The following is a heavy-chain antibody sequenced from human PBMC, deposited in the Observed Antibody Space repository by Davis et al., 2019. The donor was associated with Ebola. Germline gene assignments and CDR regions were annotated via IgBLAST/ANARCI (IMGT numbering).Heavy chain of an antibody. CDR1: GGSISSYY. V-gene: IGHV4-59*01. CDR3: AREGDYGDWFDY. Sequence: PSETLSLTCTVSGGSISSYYWSWIRQPPGKGLEWIGYIYYSGSTNYNPSLKSRVTISVDTSKNQFSLKLSSVTAADTAVYYCAREGDYGDWFDYWGQGTLVTVSS. CDR2: IYYSGST. J-gene: IGHJ4*02. D-gene: IGHD4-17*01.